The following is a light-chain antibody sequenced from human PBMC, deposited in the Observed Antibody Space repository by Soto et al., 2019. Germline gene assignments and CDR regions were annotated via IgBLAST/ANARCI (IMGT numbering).Light chain of an antibody. J-gene: IGKJ1*01. CDR2: DAY. CDR3: QQSFNFPRT. Sequence: EIVMTQSPATLSVSPGEGVTLSCRASESVRSKVAWYQQKPGQAPRLLIYDAYNRATGIPPRFSGSGSGTDFTLTISSLQPEDFATYYCQQSFNFPRTFGQGTKVEVK. CDR1: ESVRSK. V-gene: IGKV3D-15*01.